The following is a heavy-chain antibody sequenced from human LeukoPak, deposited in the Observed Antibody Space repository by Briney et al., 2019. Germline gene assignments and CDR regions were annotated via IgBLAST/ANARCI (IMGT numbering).Heavy chain of an antibody. Sequence: SVKVSCKASGGTFSSYAISWVRQAPGQGLEWMGGIIPIFGPANYAQKFQGRVTITADESTSAAYMELSSLRSEDTAVYYCARVDRYSSGWSAYGYWGQGTLVTVSS. J-gene: IGHJ4*02. V-gene: IGHV1-69*13. CDR3: ARVDRYSSGWSAYGY. CDR1: GGTFSSYA. CDR2: IIPIFGPA. D-gene: IGHD6-19*01.